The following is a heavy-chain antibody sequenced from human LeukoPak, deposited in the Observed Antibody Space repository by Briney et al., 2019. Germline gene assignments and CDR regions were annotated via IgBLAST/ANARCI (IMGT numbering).Heavy chain of an antibody. Sequence: ASVKVSCKASGFTFTSSAVQWVRQARGQRLEWIGWIVVGSGNTNYAQKFQERVTITRDMSTSTAYMELCSLRSEDTAVYYCAAENGTAVPDYYYYGMDVWGQGTTVTVSS. J-gene: IGHJ6*02. CDR1: GFTFTSSA. CDR3: AAENGTAVPDYYYYGMDV. CDR2: IVVGSGNT. D-gene: IGHD1-1*01. V-gene: IGHV1-58*01.